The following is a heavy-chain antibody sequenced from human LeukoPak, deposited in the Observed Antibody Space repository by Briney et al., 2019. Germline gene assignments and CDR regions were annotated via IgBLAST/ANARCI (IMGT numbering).Heavy chain of an antibody. CDR2: ISAYNGNT. V-gene: IGHV1-18*01. J-gene: IGHJ5*02. Sequence: ASVKVSCKASGYTLTSYGISWVRQAPGQGLEWMGWISAYNGNTNYAQKLQGRVTMTTDTSTSTAYMELRSLRSDDTAVYYCAREVGYSYGHNWFDPWGQGTLVTVSS. D-gene: IGHD5-18*01. CDR1: GYTLTSYG. CDR3: AREVGYSYGHNWFDP.